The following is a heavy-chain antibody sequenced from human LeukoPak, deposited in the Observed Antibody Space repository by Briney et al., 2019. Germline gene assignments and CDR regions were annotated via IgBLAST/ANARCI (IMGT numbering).Heavy chain of an antibody. CDR2: ISSSSSYI. CDR3: ARVLFGRYYYDSSGYANDY. Sequence: GGSLRLSCAASGFTFSSYSMNWVRQAPGKGLEWVSSISSSSSYIYYAGSVKGRFTISRDNAKNSLYLQMNSLRAEDTAVYYCARVLFGRYYYDSSGYANDYWGQGTLVTVSS. D-gene: IGHD3-22*01. V-gene: IGHV3-21*01. CDR1: GFTFSSYS. J-gene: IGHJ4*02.